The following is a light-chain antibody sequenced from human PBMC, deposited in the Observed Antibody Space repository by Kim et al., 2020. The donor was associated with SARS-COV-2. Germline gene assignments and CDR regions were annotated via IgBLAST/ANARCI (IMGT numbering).Light chain of an antibody. Sequence: SPGERATPPCRASQSVTINLAWYQQKPGQAPRLLIYAASTRATGTPARFSGSGSGTEFTLTISSLQSDDFAVYFCQQYNTWPLPYTFGQGTKLEI. CDR2: AAS. J-gene: IGKJ2*01. CDR1: QSVTIN. V-gene: IGKV3D-15*01. CDR3: QQYNTWPLPYT.